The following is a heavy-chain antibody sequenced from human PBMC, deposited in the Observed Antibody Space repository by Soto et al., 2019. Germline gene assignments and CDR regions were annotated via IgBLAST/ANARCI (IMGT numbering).Heavy chain of an antibody. J-gene: IGHJ5*02. V-gene: IGHV1-69*01. CDR2: IIPIFGTA. CDR3: ARMEYQLLYNWFDP. CDR1: GGTFSSYA. D-gene: IGHD2-2*01. Sequence: QVQLVQSGAEVKKPGSSVKVSCEASGGTFSSYAISWVRQAPGQGLEWMGGIIPIFGTANYAQKFQGRVTITADESTSTAYMELSSLRSEDTAVYYCARMEYQLLYNWFDPWGQGTLVTVSS.